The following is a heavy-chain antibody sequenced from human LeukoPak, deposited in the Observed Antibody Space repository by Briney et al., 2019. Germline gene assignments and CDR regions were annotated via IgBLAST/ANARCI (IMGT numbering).Heavy chain of an antibody. Sequence: PGGSLRLSCAASGFTFSSYDMSWVRQAPGKGLEGVSVIYSGGSTYYADSVKGRFTISRDNSKNTLYLQMNSLRAEDTAVYYCAREVLHGSGGYAFDIWGQGTMVTVSS. CDR3: AREVLHGSGGYAFDI. CDR1: GFTFSSYD. V-gene: IGHV3-66*01. J-gene: IGHJ3*02. D-gene: IGHD3-10*01. CDR2: IYSGGST.